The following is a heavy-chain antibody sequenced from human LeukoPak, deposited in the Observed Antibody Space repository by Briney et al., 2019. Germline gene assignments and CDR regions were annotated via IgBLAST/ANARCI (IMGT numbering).Heavy chain of an antibody. J-gene: IGHJ5*02. V-gene: IGHV3-23*01. CDR1: GFTFSSYG. Sequence: PGGSLRLSCAASGFTFSSYGMSWVRQAPGKGLEWVSAISGSGGSTYYADSVKGRFTISRDNSKNTLYLQMNSLRAEDTAVYYCARDSSNYEAYNWFDPWGQGTLVTVSS. CDR3: ARDSSNYEAYNWFDP. D-gene: IGHD4-11*01. CDR2: ISGSGGST.